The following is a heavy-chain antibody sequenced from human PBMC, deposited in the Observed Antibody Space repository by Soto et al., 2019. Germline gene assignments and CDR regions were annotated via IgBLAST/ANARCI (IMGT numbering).Heavy chain of an antibody. CDR1: GFTFYNTW. Sequence: PVGSLRLSCTASGFTFYNTWMSWVRQAPGKGLEWVGRVKSKTDGGATDYTAPVKGRFTISRDDSQNTLYLQMNSLQTDDTAVYYCTTDRRSGYDPQFDFRGQGTLVTVSS. CDR2: VKSKTDGGAT. D-gene: IGHD5-12*01. J-gene: IGHJ4*02. V-gene: IGHV3-15*01. CDR3: TTDRRSGYDPQFDF.